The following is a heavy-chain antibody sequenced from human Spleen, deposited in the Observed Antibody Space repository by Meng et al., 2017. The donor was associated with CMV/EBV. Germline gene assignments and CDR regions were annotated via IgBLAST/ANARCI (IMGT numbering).Heavy chain of an antibody. CDR1: GFTFSSYA. CDR3: ARGKGWFDP. J-gene: IGHJ5*02. V-gene: IGHV3-7*01. Sequence: GGSLRLSCAASGFTFSSYAMSWVRQAPGKGLDWVANIKQDGSEKYYVDSVKGRFTISRDNAKNSLYLQMNSLRAEDTAVYYCARGKGWFDPWGQGTLVTVSS. CDR2: IKQDGSEK.